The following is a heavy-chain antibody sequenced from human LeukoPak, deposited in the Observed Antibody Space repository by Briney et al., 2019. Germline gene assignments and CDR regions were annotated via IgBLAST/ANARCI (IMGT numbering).Heavy chain of an antibody. J-gene: IGHJ4*02. Sequence: GESLKISCKGSGYSFSSYWIGWVRQMPGKGLEWMGIIYPDDSDTRYSPSFQGQVTISADRSISTAYLQRSSLKASDTAMYYCARHRKDIGFDSWGQGTLVTVSS. V-gene: IGHV5-51*01. CDR2: IYPDDSDT. CDR1: GYSFSSYW. D-gene: IGHD2-15*01. CDR3: ARHRKDIGFDS.